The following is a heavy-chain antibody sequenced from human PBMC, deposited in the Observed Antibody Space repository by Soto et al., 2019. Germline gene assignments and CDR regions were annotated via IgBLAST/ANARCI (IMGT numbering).Heavy chain of an antibody. V-gene: IGHV1-2*02. D-gene: IGHD3-10*01. CDR1: GYTFTSYA. J-gene: IGHJ5*02. CDR3: ARDRGLTSASGSNNWFDP. Sequence: ASVKVSCKASGYTFTSYAMHWVRQAPGQGLEWMGWINPNSGGTNYAQKFQGRVTMTRDTSISTAYMELSRLRSDDTAVYYCARDRGLTSASGSNNWFDPWGQGTLVTVSS. CDR2: INPNSGGT.